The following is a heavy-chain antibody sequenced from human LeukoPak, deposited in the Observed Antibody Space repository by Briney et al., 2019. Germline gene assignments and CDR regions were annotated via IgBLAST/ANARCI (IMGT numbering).Heavy chain of an antibody. V-gene: IGHV3-33*08. CDR1: GFTFSDYY. CDR3: ARFLVVPAAIYYYYYGMDV. D-gene: IGHD2-2*01. Sequence: PGGSLRLSCAASGFTFSDYYMSWIRQAPGKGLEWVAVIWYDGSNKYYADSVKGRFTISRDNSKNTLYLQMNSLRAEDTAVYYCARFLVVPAAIYYYYYGMDVWGQGTTVTVSS. CDR2: IWYDGSNK. J-gene: IGHJ6*02.